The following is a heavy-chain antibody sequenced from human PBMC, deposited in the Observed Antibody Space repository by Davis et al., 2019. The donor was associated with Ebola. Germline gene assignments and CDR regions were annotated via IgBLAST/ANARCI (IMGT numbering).Heavy chain of an antibody. CDR3: ARESSHVPGRVPLDY. CDR2: SYHSGST. CDR1: GYSINSDYY. J-gene: IGHJ4*02. Sequence: PSETLSLTCTVSGYSINSDYYWGWIRQPPGKGLEWIGSSYHSGSTYYNPSLKSRVTISVDTSKNQFSLKLSSVTAADTAVYYCARESSHVPGRVPLDYWGQGTLVTVSS. D-gene: IGHD3/OR15-3a*01. V-gene: IGHV4-38-2*02.